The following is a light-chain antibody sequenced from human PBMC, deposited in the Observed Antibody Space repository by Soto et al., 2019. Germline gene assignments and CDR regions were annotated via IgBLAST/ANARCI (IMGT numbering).Light chain of an antibody. V-gene: IGLV2-14*01. J-gene: IGLJ2*01. CDR3: SSYTSSSPVV. Sequence: QSALTQPASVSGSPGQSITISCTGTSSDVGGYNYVSWYQQHPGKAPKLMIYDVSNRPSEVSNRFSGSKSGNTASLTISGLQAEDEADYYCSSYTSSSPVVFGGGTKLTVL. CDR1: SSDVGGYNY. CDR2: DVS.